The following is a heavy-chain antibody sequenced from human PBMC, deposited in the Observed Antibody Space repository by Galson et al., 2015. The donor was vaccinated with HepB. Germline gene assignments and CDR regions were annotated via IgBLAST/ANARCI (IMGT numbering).Heavy chain of an antibody. V-gene: IGHV1-3*01. J-gene: IGHJ4*02. CDR1: GYTFTSYA. Sequence: SVKVSCKASGYTFTSYAMHWVRQAPGQRLEWMGWINFGNGNTKYSQMFQGRVTITRDTSASTAYMELSSLRSEDTAVYYCARASGVRYFDWLLPFDYWGQGTLVTVSS. CDR3: ARASGVRYFDWLLPFDY. CDR2: INFGNGNT. D-gene: IGHD3-9*01.